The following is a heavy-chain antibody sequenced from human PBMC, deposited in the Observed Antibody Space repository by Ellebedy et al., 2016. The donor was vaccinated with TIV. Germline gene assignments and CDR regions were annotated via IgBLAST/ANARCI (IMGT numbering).Heavy chain of an antibody. CDR2: IGAAGDT. Sequence: GESLKISCAASGFTFSSYDMHWVRQGSGNGLEWVSSIGAAGDTYYAGFVKGPVAISRENAKNSLYLQLNNVRVGDTAVYYCARATAGFDYWGQGTLVTVSS. CDR3: ARATAGFDY. V-gene: IGHV3-13*01. CDR1: GFTFSSYD. D-gene: IGHD1-14*01. J-gene: IGHJ4*02.